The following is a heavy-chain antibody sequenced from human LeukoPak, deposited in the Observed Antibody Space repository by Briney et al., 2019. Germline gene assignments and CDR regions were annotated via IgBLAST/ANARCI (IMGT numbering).Heavy chain of an antibody. CDR1: GFTFSSYW. D-gene: IGHD3-22*01. V-gene: IGHV3-7*01. CDR3: ARDRDYYDSSAYYYRFDY. CDR2: IKQDGSEK. Sequence: GGSLRLSCAASGFTFSSYWMSWVRQAPGKGLEWVANIKQDGSEKYYVDSVKGRFTISRDNAKNSLYLQMNSLRAEDTAVYYCARDRDYYDSSAYYYRFDYWGQGTLVTVSS. J-gene: IGHJ4*02.